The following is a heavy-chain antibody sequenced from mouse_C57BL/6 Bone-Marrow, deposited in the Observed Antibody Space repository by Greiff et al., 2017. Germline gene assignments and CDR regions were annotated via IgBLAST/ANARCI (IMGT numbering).Heavy chain of an antibody. J-gene: IGHJ4*01. CDR3: ARIYYYCSSLYAMDY. V-gene: IGHV5-12*01. CDR2: ISNGGGST. CDR1: GFTFSDYY. Sequence: EVKLMESGGGLVQPGGSLKLSCAASGFTFSDYYMYWVRQTPEKRLEWVAYISNGGGSTYYPDTVKGRFTISRDNAKNTLYLQMSRLKSEDTAMYYCARIYYYCSSLYAMDYWGQGTSVTVAS. D-gene: IGHD1-1*01.